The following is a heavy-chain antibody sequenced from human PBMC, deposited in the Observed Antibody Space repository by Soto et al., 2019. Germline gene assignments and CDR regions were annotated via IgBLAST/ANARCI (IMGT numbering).Heavy chain of an antibody. V-gene: IGHV3-30-3*01. CDR1: GFTYSTYT. J-gene: IGHJ6*02. D-gene: IGHD6-13*01. Sequence: GGSLRLSCAASGFTYSTYTMHWVRQAPGKGLEWVAVISYDGNNKFYADSVKGRFTISRDNSKNTLSLQMNSLRAEDTAVYYCARDPNPAAAAYYYHFGMDVWGQGTTVTVSS. CDR2: ISYDGNNK. CDR3: ARDPNPAAAAYYYHFGMDV.